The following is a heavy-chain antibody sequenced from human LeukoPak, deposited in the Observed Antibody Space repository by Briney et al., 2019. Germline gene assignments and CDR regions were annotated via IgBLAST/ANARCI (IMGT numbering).Heavy chain of an antibody. D-gene: IGHD4-17*01. CDR2: IYHSGST. V-gene: IGHV4-38-2*02. J-gene: IGHJ4*02. CDR3: ARIYGDYPPTY. CDR1: GYSISSGYY. Sequence: SETLSLTCTVSGYSISSGYYWGCIRQPPGKGLEWIGSIYHSGSTYYNPSLKSRVTISVDTSKNQFSLKLSSVTAADTAVYYCARIYGDYPPTYWGQGTLVTVSS.